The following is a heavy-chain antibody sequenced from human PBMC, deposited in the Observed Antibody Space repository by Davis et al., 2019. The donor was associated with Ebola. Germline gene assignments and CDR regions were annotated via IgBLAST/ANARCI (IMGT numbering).Heavy chain of an antibody. CDR3: ARGTLTRPVWFDP. D-gene: IGHD1-14*01. Sequence: MPSETLSLTCTVSGGSISSYYWSWIRPPPGKGLEWIGYIYYSGSTNYNPSLKSRVTISVDTSKNQFSLKLSSVTAADTAVYYCARGTLTRPVWFDPWGQGTLVTVSS. CDR1: GGSISSYY. V-gene: IGHV4-59*01. CDR2: IYYSGST. J-gene: IGHJ5*02.